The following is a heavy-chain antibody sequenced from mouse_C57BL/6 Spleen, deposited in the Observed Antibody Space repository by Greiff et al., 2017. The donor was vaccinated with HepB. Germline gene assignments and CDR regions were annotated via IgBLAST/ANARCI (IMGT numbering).Heavy chain of an antibody. CDR2: IRNKANGYTT. Sequence: EVHLVESGGGLVQPGGSLSLSCAASGFTFTDYYMSWVRQPPGKALEWLGFIRNKANGYTTEYSASVKGRFTISRDNSQSILYLQMNALRAEDSATYYCARGGGYYFDYWGQGTTLTVSS. J-gene: IGHJ2*01. V-gene: IGHV7-3*01. CDR1: GFTFTDYY. CDR3: ARGGGYYFDY.